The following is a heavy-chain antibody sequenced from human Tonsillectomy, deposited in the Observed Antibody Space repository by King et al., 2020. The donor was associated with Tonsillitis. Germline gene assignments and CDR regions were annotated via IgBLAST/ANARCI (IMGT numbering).Heavy chain of an antibody. J-gene: IGHJ3*02. D-gene: IGHD1-26*01. Sequence: QLVQSGAEVKKPGSSLKVSCKASGGNFRSYGISWVRQAPGQGLEWMGGIIPIFGTTNYAQKFQGRVTITADESTSTAYMELSSLRSEDAAVYYCARVLGARGAFDIWGQGTLVTVSS. CDR1: GGNFRSYG. CDR3: ARVLGARGAFDI. CDR2: IIPIFGTT. V-gene: IGHV1-69*01.